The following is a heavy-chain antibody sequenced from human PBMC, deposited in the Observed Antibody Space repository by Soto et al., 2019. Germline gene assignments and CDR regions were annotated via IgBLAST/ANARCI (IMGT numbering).Heavy chain of an antibody. J-gene: IGHJ4*02. V-gene: IGHV1-69*01. CDR3: ARGMYSDGPTDDYINSPPLI. CDR1: GGTFSIFA. D-gene: IGHD2-15*01. CDR2: IIPLFGEA. Sequence: QVQLVQSGAEIKRPGSSVKVSCKASGGTFSIFAINWVRQAPGHGLEWMGGIIPLFGEANYARKFQGRLTVTADESTTTAFMELSRLRSDDTAVYYCARGMYSDGPTDDYINSPPLIWGQGTLVTVSS.